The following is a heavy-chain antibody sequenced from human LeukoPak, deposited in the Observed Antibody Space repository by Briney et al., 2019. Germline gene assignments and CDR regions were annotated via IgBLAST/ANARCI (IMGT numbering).Heavy chain of an antibody. CDR1: GFTLSSYW. CDR3: ARRYCSGGSCNRPFDY. Sequence: PGESLRLSCAASGFTLSSYWMHWVRQAPGKGLVWVSRIESDGSSTSYADSVKGRFTISRDNAKNTLYLQMNSLRAEDTAVYYCARRYCSGGSCNRPFDYWGQGTLVTVSS. CDR2: IESDGSST. V-gene: IGHV3-74*01. D-gene: IGHD2-15*01. J-gene: IGHJ4*02.